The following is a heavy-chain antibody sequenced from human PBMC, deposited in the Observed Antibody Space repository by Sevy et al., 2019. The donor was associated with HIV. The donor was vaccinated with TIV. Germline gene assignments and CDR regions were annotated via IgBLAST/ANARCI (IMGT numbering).Heavy chain of an antibody. CDR1: GFTFSSYW. D-gene: IGHD3-22*01. J-gene: IGHJ6*02. Sequence: GGSLRLSCAASGFTFSSYWMRWVRQAPGKGLVWVSRINSDGSSTSYADSVKGRFTISRDNAKNTLYLQMNSLRAEDTAVYYCARVPLRTYYYDSSGYGNYGMDVWGQGTTVTVSS. V-gene: IGHV3-74*01. CDR3: ARVPLRTYYYDSSGYGNYGMDV. CDR2: INSDGSST.